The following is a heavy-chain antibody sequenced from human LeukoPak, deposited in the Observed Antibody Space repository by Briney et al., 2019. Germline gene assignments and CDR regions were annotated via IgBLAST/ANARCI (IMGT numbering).Heavy chain of an antibody. V-gene: IGHV4-39*07. CDR1: GGSISSSSYY. CDR2: IYYSGST. Sequence: SETLSLTCTVSGGSISSSSYYWGWIRQPPGKGLEWIGSIYYSGSTYYNPSLKSRVTISVDTSKNQFSLKLSSVTAADTAVYYCAREWGGYYYGSGSYRGDSWGQGTLVTVSS. CDR3: AREWGGYYYGSGSYRGDS. D-gene: IGHD3-10*01. J-gene: IGHJ4*02.